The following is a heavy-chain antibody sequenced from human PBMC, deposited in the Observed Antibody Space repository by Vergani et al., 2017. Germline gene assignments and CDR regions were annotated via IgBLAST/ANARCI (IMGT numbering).Heavy chain of an antibody. CDR1: GFTFSSYE. CDR2: ISSSSSYI. V-gene: IGHV3-48*03. D-gene: IGHD6-6*01. J-gene: IGHJ4*02. CDR3: ALSGYSNASPVY. Sequence: EVQLVESGGGLVQPGGSLRLSCAASGFTFSSYEMNWVRQAPGKGLEWVSSISSSSSYIYYAGSVKGRFTISRDNAKNTLYLQMNSLRAEDTAVYYCALSGYSNASPVYWGQGTLVTVSS.